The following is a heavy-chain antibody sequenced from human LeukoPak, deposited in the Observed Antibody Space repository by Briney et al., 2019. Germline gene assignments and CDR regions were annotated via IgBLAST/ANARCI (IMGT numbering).Heavy chain of an antibody. Sequence: GGSLRLSCAASGFTFSSYSMNWVRQAPGKGLEWVSYISSSSSTIYYADTVKGRFTISRDNAKNSLYLQMNSLRAEDTAVYYCARDRDSSSWYFLLWGQGTMVTVSS. CDR2: ISSSSSTI. CDR1: GFTFSSYS. CDR3: ARDRDSSSWYFLL. D-gene: IGHD6-13*01. V-gene: IGHV3-48*01. J-gene: IGHJ3*01.